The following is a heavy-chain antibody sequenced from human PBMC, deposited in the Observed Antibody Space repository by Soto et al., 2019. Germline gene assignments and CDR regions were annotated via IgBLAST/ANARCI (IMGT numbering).Heavy chain of an antibody. CDR1: GHTFTVYY. D-gene: IGHD2-2*01. J-gene: IGHJ5*02. V-gene: IGHV1-2*02. CDR3: ERGKAIDAEIYILFDP. CDR2: LNHNSGGT. Sequence: QVQPVQSGAEVKKPGASVKISCKASGHTFTVYYIHWVRQSPGQGLEWMGWLNHNSGGTDYGQKFQGRVTMTRDTSISQVYIELKRLRSAVTAEYYCERGKAIDAEIYILFDPWGKGTLVT.